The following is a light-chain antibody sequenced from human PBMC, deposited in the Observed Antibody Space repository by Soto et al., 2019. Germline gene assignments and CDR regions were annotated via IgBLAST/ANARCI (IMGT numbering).Light chain of an antibody. CDR3: AAWDDSLNSYV. V-gene: IGLV1-44*01. CDR1: SSNIGSNT. CDR2: SNN. J-gene: IGLJ1*01. Sequence: QSVLTQPPSASGTPGQRVTISCSVSSSNIGSNTVNWYQQLPGTAPKLLIYSNNQRPSGVPDRFSGSKSGTSAPLAISGLQSEDEADYYCAAWDDSLNSYVFGTGTKVTVL.